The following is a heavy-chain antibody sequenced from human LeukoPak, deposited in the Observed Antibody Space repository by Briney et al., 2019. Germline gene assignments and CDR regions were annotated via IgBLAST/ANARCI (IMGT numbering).Heavy chain of an antibody. V-gene: IGHV1-2*06. CDR2: INPNSGGT. J-gene: IGHJ6*02. D-gene: IGHD6-19*01. CDR3: AREDGLAVASSYYYYGMDV. CDR1: GYTLTGYY. Sequence: GASVKVSCKASGYTLTGYYMHWVRQAPGQGLEWMGRINPNSGGTNYAQKFQGRVTMTRDTSISTAYMELSRLRSDDTAVYYCAREDGLAVASSYYYYGMDVWGQGTTVTVSS.